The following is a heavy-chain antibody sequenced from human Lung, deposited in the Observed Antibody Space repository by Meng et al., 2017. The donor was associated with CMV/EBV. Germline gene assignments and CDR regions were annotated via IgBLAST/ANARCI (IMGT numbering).Heavy chain of an antibody. V-gene: IGHV1-2*02. D-gene: IGHD3-3*01. CDR2: INPNSGGT. J-gene: IGHJ4*02. CDR3: ARDYDFWKNYLDY. Sequence: KTSGYTCTDNYIPWVRQAPGQGLEWMGWINPNSGGTNYAQKFQGRVTMTRDTSSSTAYMELSSLRSDDTAVYFCARDYDFWKNYLDYWGQGTLVTVSS. CDR1: GYTCTDNY.